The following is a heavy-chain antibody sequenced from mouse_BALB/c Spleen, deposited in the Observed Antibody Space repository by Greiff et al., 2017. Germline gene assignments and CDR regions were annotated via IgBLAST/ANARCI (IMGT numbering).Heavy chain of an antibody. D-gene: IGHD4-1*01. V-gene: IGHV5-12-2*01. CDR3: ARHGLTGTFAY. J-gene: IGHJ3*01. CDR2: ISNGGGST. Sequence: EVQLQQSGGGLVQPGGSLKLSCAASGFTFSSYTMSWVRQTPEKRLEWVAYISNGGGSTYYPDTVKGRFTISRDNAKNTLYLQMSSLKSEDTAMYYCARHGLTGTFAYWGQGTLVTVSA. CDR1: GFTFSSYT.